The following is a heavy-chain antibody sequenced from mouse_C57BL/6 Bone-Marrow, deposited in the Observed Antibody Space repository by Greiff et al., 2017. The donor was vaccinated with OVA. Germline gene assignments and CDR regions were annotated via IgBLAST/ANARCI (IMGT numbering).Heavy chain of an antibody. CDR3: AKLYYAMDY. J-gene: IGHJ4*01. D-gene: IGHD4-1*01. CDR1: GYTFTSYW. CDR2: IDPSDSYT. Sequence: QVQLQQPGAELVKPGASVKLSCKASGYTFTSYWMQWVKQRPGQGLEWIGEIDPSDSYTTYNQKFKGKATLTVDTSSSTAYMQLSSLTSEDSAVYYCAKLYYAMDYWGQGTSVTVSS. V-gene: IGHV1-50*01.